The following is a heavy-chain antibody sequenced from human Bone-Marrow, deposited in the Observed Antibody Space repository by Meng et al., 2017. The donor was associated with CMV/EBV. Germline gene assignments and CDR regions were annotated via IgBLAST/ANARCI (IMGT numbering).Heavy chain of an antibody. J-gene: IGHJ6*02. CDR3: AKGSCSSTSCYRYYYYYGMDV. Sequence: YLKLACPPSGLSFSSYGMHWVRQAPGKGLEWVAVIWYDGSNKYYADSVKGRFTISRDNSKNTLYLQMNSLRAEDTAVSYCAKGSCSSTSCYRYYYYYGMDVWGQGTTVTVSS. CDR2: IWYDGSNK. V-gene: IGHV3-33*06. D-gene: IGHD2-2*01. CDR1: GLSFSSYG.